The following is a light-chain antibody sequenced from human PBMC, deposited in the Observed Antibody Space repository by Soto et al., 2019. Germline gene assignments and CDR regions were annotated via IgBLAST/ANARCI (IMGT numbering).Light chain of an antibody. CDR2: KAS. J-gene: IGKJ1*01. CDR3: QHYNSYSEA. CDR1: QTISSR. V-gene: IGKV1-5*03. Sequence: DIQMTQFPSTLSGSVGDRVTITCRASQTISSRLAWYQQKPGKAPKLLIYKASTLKSGVPSRFSGSGSGTEFTLTISSLQPDDFATYYCQHYNSYSEAFGQGTKVDI.